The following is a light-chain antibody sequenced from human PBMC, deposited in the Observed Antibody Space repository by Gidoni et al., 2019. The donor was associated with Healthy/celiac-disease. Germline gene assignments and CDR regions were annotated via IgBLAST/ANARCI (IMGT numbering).Light chain of an antibody. CDR2: EDN. CDR1: SGSIASNY. CDR3: QSYDSSMRV. V-gene: IGLV6-57*04. Sequence: NFMLTQPHSVSASPGKTVTISCTRRSGSIASNYVQWYQQRPGSAPTTVIYEDNQRPSGVPDRFSGSIDSSSNSASLTISGLKTEDEADYYCQSYDSSMRVFGGGTKLTVL. J-gene: IGLJ3*02.